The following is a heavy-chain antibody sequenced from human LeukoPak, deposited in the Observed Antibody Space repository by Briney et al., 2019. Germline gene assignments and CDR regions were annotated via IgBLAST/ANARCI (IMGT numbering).Heavy chain of an antibody. CDR1: GFTVSSNY. V-gene: IGHV3-23*01. J-gene: IGHJ4*02. CDR3: AKDLRGEDHSSWFSD. CDR2: ISGSGRSI. D-gene: IGHD6-13*01. Sequence: GGSLRLSCAASGFTVSSNYMSWVRQAPGKGLEWVSGISGSGRSIYYADSVKGRFIISRDNSKNTVYLQMNSLRADDTAVYYCAKDLRGEDHSSWFSDWGQGTLVTVSS.